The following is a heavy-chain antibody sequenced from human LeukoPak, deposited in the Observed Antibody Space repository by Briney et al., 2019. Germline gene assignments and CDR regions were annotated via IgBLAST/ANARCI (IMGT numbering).Heavy chain of an antibody. J-gene: IGHJ4*02. CDR2: IKSKTTGGTT. CDR3: TTCTGGSCYSDY. CDR1: GFSFSNAG. V-gene: IGHV3-15*01. D-gene: IGHD2-15*01. Sequence: GGSLRLSCAASGFSFSNAGMSWVRQAPGKGLEWVGRIKSKTTGGTTDFAAPVKGRFTISRDDSKNTLYLQMNSLKTEDTAVYYCTTCTGGSCYSDYWGQGTLVTVSS.